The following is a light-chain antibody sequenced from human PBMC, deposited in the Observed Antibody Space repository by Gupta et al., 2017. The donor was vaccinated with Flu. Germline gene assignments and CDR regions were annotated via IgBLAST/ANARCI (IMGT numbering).Light chain of an antibody. Sequence: QSVLTQPPPLSGAPGQRVTISCTGSSSNIGAGYDVHWYQQRPGTAPKLLIYGNSNRPSGVPFRFSGSKSGTSASLAITGLQAEDEADYYCQSYNSSRSGVFGGGTKLTVL. CDR2: GNS. CDR1: SSNIGAGYD. CDR3: QSYNSSRSGV. V-gene: IGLV1-40*01. J-gene: IGLJ3*02.